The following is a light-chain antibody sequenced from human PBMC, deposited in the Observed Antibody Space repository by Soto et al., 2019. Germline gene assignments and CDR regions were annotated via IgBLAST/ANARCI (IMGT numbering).Light chain of an antibody. CDR2: EVN. Sequence: QSVLTQPPSASGSLGQSVAISCTGTSSDVGATDYVSWYQHHSGKALKLLLYEVNKRPSGVPDRFSGSKSGNTASLTVSVLQADDEADYYCISHAGTSNVLGTGTKLTVL. CDR1: SSDVGATDY. V-gene: IGLV2-8*01. CDR3: ISHAGTSNV. J-gene: IGLJ1*01.